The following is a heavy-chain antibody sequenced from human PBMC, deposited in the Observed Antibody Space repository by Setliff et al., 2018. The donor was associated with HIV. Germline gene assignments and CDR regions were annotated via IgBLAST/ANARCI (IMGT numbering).Heavy chain of an antibody. D-gene: IGHD6-13*01. J-gene: IGHJ5*02. CDR1: GGTFSNYG. CDR2: VIPIFGTA. Sequence: ASVKVSCKAYGGTFSNYGISWVRQAPGQGLEWMGGVIPIFGTANYAQKFQGRVTITADASTSTAYIELSSLSSEDTAVYYCARDQPTVYYTSWYDSGEYNWFDPWGQGTLVTVSS. V-gene: IGHV1-69*13. CDR3: ARDQPTVYYTSWYDSGEYNWFDP.